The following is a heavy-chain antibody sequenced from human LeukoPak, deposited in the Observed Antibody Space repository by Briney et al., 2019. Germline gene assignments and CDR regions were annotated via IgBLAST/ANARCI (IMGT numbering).Heavy chain of an antibody. CDR1: GFTFSDYN. CDR2: ISRSGSTK. V-gene: IGHV3-11*01. D-gene: IGHD2-15*01. Sequence: ESGGSRRLSCAASGFTFSDYNMRWIREAPGKGLEWVSSISRSGSTKYYADSVKGRFTISRDNAKNSLFLQMNSLRAEDTAVYYCARVLRYCSGGNCYSGGLGYMDVWGKGTTVTVSS. CDR3: ARVLRYCSGGNCYSGGLGYMDV. J-gene: IGHJ6*03.